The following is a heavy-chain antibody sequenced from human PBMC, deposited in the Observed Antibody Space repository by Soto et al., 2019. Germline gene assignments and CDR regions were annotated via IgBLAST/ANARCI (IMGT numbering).Heavy chain of an antibody. V-gene: IGHV4-34*01. Sequence: SETLSLTCAVYGGSFSGYYWSWIRQPPGKGLEWIGEINHSGSTNYNPSLKSRVTISVDTSKNQFSLKLSSVTAADTAVYYCARGSVVVPAADDYYYYMDVWGKGTTVTVSS. D-gene: IGHD2-2*01. J-gene: IGHJ6*03. CDR1: GGSFSGYY. CDR3: ARGSVVVPAADDYYYYMDV. CDR2: INHSGST.